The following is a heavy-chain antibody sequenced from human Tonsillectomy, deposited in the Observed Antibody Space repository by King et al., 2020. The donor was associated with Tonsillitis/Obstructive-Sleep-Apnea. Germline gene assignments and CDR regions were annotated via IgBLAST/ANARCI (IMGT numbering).Heavy chain of an antibody. J-gene: IGHJ4*02. CDR2: VYYRGSS. D-gene: IGHD3-10*01. Sequence: QLQESGPGLVKPSETLSLTCTVSGGSISTSSYYWAWIRQPPGKGLEWIGSVYYRGSSYYNPSLKSRVTISLDTSKNNFSLTLNSVTAAATAVYYCAGLRPDITRRPGIEYWGQGTLVTVPS. CDR3: AGLRPDITRRPGIEY. CDR1: GGSISTSSYY. V-gene: IGHV4-39*02.